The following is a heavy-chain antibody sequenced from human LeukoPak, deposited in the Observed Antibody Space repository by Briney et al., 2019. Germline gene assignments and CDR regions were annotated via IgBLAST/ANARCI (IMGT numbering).Heavy chain of an antibody. Sequence: GKSLTLSCVASRFTFSHFGMHWVRQAPGKGLEWVAVIWSDATNQYYADSVKGRFTISRGNSRNTVFLQMNSLRVEDTAVYFCAKDAQRGFDYSNSLESWGQGTLVTVSS. J-gene: IGHJ4*02. D-gene: IGHD4-11*01. CDR2: IWSDATNQ. CDR1: RFTFSHFG. V-gene: IGHV3-33*06. CDR3: AKDAQRGFDYSNSLES.